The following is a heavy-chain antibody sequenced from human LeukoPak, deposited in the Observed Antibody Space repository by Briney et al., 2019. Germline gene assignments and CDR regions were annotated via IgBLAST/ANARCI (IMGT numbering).Heavy chain of an antibody. D-gene: IGHD3-22*01. V-gene: IGHV3-7*04. CDR3: ARENYYDSSGNDAFDV. CDR1: GFTFSTYW. Sequence: GGSLRLSCTVSGFTFSTYWMTWVRQAPGKGLEWVANIKQDGSEKYYVDSVKGRSTITRDNAKKALYLEMNSLRVEDTALYYCARENYYDSSGNDAFDVWGQGTMVTVSS. CDR2: IKQDGSEK. J-gene: IGHJ3*01.